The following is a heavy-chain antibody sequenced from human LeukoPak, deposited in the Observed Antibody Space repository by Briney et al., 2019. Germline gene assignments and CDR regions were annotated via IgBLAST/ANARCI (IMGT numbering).Heavy chain of an antibody. J-gene: IGHJ4*02. D-gene: IGHD6-13*01. CDR3: ARGPSASRIAATFYFDY. CDR2: INHSGST. Sequence: SETLSLTCTVSGGSISSYYWSWIRQPPGKGLEWIGEINHSGSTNYNPSLKSRVTISVDTSKNQFSLKLSSVTAADTAVYYCARGPSASRIAATFYFDYWGQGTLVTVSS. CDR1: GGSISSYY. V-gene: IGHV4-34*01.